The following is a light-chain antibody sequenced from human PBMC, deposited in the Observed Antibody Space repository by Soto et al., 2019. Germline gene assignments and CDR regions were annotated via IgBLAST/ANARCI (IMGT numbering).Light chain of an antibody. Sequence: QSALTQPPSVSGAPGQRITISCTGSRSNIGSNYDVHWYRQLPGAPPTLLIYGTDNRPSGVPDRFSASKSGTSASLAINGLQTEDEGDYYCQSYDTTLTGVFGTGTKLTVL. CDR2: GTD. V-gene: IGLV1-40*01. CDR1: RSNIGSNYD. CDR3: QSYDTTLTGV. J-gene: IGLJ1*01.